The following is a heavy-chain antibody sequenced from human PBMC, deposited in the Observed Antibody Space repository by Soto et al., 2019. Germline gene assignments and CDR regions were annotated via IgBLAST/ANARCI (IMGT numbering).Heavy chain of an antibody. J-gene: IGHJ6*04. CDR1: GGSFREYY. CDR3: ARDIITVIGGEIYYYFGIDV. D-gene: IGHD3-10*01. V-gene: IGHV4-34*01. Sequence: SATLSLTCAVNGGSFREYYWSWLRQPPGKGLEWIGEINQSGTTHYNPSLKRRINISIDTSKNQFSLNLTSVTAADTATYYCARDIITVIGGEIYYYFGIDVWGEGTTVTVYS. CDR2: INQSGTT.